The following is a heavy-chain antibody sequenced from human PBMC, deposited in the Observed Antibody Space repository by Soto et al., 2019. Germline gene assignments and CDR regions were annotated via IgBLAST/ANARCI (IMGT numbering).Heavy chain of an antibody. J-gene: IGHJ4*02. Sequence: QPGGSLRLSCAASGFTFSSYEMNWVRQAPGKGLEWVSYISSSGSTIYYADSVKGRFTISRDNAKNSLYLQMNSLRAEDTAVYYCARAGAGITSAGTIDYWGQGTLVTVSS. CDR2: ISSSGSTI. V-gene: IGHV3-48*03. CDR1: GFTFSSYE. D-gene: IGHD6-13*01. CDR3: ARAGAGITSAGTIDY.